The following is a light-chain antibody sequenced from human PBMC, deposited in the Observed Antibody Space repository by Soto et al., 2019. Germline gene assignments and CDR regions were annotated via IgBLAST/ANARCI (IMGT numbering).Light chain of an antibody. CDR3: QQCGSSPWT. J-gene: IGKJ1*01. V-gene: IGKV3-20*01. Sequence: EIVMTQSPATLSVSPGERATLSCRAIQSVSSNLAWYQQKPGQAPRLLIYAASSRATGIPDRFSGGGSGTDFTLTISRLEPEDFAVYYCQQCGSSPWTFGQGTKVDI. CDR2: AAS. CDR1: QSVSSN.